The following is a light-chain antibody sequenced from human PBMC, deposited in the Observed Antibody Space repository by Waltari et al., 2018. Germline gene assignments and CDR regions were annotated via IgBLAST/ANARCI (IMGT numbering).Light chain of an antibody. Sequence: QSVLTPPPLVSGAPGQRVTISCTGRSPNIGAGYDCHWYHPPPGTAPNPLISGNTIRPSGVPDRFSGSKSGTSASLAITGLQAEDEADYYCQSFDNSLSVVFGGGTKLTVL. V-gene: IGLV1-40*01. CDR3: QSFDNSLSVV. J-gene: IGLJ3*02. CDR2: GNT. CDR1: SPNIGAGYD.